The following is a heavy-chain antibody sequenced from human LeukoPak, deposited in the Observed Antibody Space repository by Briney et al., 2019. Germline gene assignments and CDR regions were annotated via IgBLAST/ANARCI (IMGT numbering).Heavy chain of an antibody. CDR1: GYSISSGYY. V-gene: IGHV4-38-2*02. Sequence: PSETLSLTCTVSGYSISSGYYWGWIRQPPGKGLEWIGSIYHSGSTYYNPSLKSRVTISVDTSKNQFSLKLSSVTAADTAVYYCARAPHNYYDSSGYSDYWGQGTLVTVSS. CDR3: ARAPHNYYDSSGYSDY. CDR2: IYHSGST. D-gene: IGHD3-22*01. J-gene: IGHJ4*02.